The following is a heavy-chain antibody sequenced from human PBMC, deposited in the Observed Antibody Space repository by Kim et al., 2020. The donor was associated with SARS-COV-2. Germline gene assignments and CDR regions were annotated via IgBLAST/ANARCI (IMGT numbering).Heavy chain of an antibody. CDR3: ARVSRGNRSFGY. V-gene: IGHV1-8*01. CDR1: GYTFTSYD. Sequence: ASVKVSCKASGYTFTSYDINWVRQATGQGLEWMGWMNPNSGNTGYAQKFQGRVTMTRNTSISTAYMELSSLRSEDTAVYYCARVSRGNRSFGYWGQGTLVTVSS. J-gene: IGHJ4*02. D-gene: IGHD2-15*01. CDR2: MNPNSGNT.